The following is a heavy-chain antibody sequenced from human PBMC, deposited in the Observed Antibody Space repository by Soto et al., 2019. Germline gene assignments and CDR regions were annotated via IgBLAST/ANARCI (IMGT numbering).Heavy chain of an antibody. V-gene: IGHV3-33*01. J-gene: IGHJ5*02. Sequence: GGSLRLSCAAPGFTFSSYGMHWVRQAPGKGLEWVAAIWYDGSNTYYADSVKGRSTISRDNSKNTLYLHMNSLRAEDTAVYFWARDGRRCTSTNCYLHSWLDPWGQGTLVTVSS. CDR3: ARDGRRCTSTNCYLHSWLDP. D-gene: IGHD2-2*01. CDR1: GFTFSSYG. CDR2: IWYDGSNT.